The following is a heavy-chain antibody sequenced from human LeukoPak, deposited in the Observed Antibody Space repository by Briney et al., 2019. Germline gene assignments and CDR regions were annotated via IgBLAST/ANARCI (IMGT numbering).Heavy chain of an antibody. CDR3: ARRAGAYSHTYDY. Sequence: GGTQRLSCAASGFRFSNYGMNWVRQAPGKGLEWVSGITANGATTYYADSVKGRFTISRDNSRNTVYLQMNSLRAEDTAVYYCARRAGAYSHTYDYWGQGTLVTVSS. CDR1: GFRFSNYG. V-gene: IGHV3-23*01. D-gene: IGHD4/OR15-4a*01. CDR2: ITANGATT. J-gene: IGHJ4*02.